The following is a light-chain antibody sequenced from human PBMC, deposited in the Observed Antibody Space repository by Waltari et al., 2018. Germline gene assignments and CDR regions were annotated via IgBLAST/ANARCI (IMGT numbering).Light chain of an antibody. CDR3: QQYYSIPYT. CDR1: QSILYSSNSKNY. V-gene: IGKV4-1*01. CDR2: GAS. J-gene: IGKJ2*01. Sequence: DIVMTQSPDSLAVSLGERATINCKSSQSILYSSNSKNYLAWYQHKPGQPPKLLIYGASTRDSGVPDRFSGSGSGTDFTLTISSLQAEDVAIYYCQQYYSIPYTFGQGTKLEIK.